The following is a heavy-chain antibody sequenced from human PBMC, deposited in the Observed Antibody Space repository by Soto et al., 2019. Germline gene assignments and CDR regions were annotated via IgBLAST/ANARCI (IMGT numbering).Heavy chain of an antibody. CDR3: VRRHVSATGIDWFDP. D-gene: IGHD6-13*01. J-gene: IGHJ5*02. V-gene: IGHV1-3*01. CDR1: GYTFTSYG. Sequence: ASVKVSCKASGYTFTSYGIHWVRQAPGQRLEWMGWINAANGDTKYSPKFQGRVTITRDTSASTAYMELSPLGYEDTAVYYCVRRHVSATGIDWFDPWGQGPMVTVSS. CDR2: INAANGDT.